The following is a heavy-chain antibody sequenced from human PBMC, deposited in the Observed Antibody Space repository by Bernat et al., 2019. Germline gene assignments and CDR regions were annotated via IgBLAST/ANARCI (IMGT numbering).Heavy chain of an antibody. CDR1: GFTFNIYA. J-gene: IGHJ4*02. Sequence: EVQVLESGGGSVQPGGSLRLSCAASGFTFNIYAMTWVRQASGKGLEWVSGTSGSGDITYYADSVKGRFTISRDNAKNSLYLQMNSLRAEDTAVYYCASPAGDILTGYPDYWGQGTLVTVSS. CDR2: TSGSGDIT. CDR3: ASPAGDILTGYPDY. D-gene: IGHD3-9*01. V-gene: IGHV3-23*01.